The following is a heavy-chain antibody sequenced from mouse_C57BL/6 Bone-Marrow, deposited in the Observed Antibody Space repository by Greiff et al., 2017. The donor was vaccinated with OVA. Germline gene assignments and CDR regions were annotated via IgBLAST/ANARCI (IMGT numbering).Heavy chain of an antibody. V-gene: IGHV5-15*04. Sequence: EVQLVESGGGLVQPGGSLKLSCAASGFTFSDYGMAWVRQAPRKGPEWVAFISNLAYSIYYADTVTGRFTISSENAKNTLYLEMSSLRSEDTAMYYCARRGPITTAEATGGAMDYWGQGTSVTVSS. CDR1: GFTFSDYG. CDR2: ISNLAYSI. D-gene: IGHD1-1*01. J-gene: IGHJ4*01. CDR3: ARRGPITTAEATGGAMDY.